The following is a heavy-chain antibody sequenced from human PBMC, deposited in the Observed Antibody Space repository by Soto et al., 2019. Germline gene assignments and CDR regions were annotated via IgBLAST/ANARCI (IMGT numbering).Heavy chain of an antibody. CDR2: ISYDGRNK. CDR3: AKGGSSSARYFDA. V-gene: IGHV3-30*18. J-gene: IGHJ5*02. Sequence: QVQVVESGGGVVQPGRSLRLSCAASGFSFNSYGMHWVRQAPGKGLVWVAIISYDGRNKYYADSVKGRFTISRDSPKNTLYLQMNSLRAEDTAVYYCAKGGSSSARYFDAWGQGALVTVSP. D-gene: IGHD6-6*01. CDR1: GFSFNSYG.